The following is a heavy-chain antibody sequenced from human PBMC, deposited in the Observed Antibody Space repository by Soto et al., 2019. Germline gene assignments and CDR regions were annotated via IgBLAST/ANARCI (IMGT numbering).Heavy chain of an antibody. CDR2: IYYSGST. J-gene: IGHJ4*02. V-gene: IGHV4-61*01. D-gene: IGHD3-22*01. CDR1: GGSVSSGSYY. Sequence: SETLSLTCTVSGGSVSSGSYYWSWIRQPPGKGLEWIGYIYYSGSTNYNPSLKSRVTISVDTSKNQFSLKLSSVTAADPAVYYCARGWSPYDSSGYYHPFDYWGQGTLVTVSS. CDR3: ARGWSPYDSSGYYHPFDY.